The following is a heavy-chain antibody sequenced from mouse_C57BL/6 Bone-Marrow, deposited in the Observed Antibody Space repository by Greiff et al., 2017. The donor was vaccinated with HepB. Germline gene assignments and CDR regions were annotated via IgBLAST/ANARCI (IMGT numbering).Heavy chain of an antibody. D-gene: IGHD4-1*01. J-gene: IGHJ4*01. CDR2: IRNKANDYTT. V-gene: IGHV7-1*01. Sequence: SLILSFSPSFFPFLSFSIYFFLQSPFNLLYFISSIRNKANDYTTEYSASVKGRFIVSRDTSQSILYLQMNALRAEDTAIYYCAGWDPYYYAMDYWGQGTSVTVSS. CDR1: FFPFLSFS. CDR3: AGWDPYYYAMDY.